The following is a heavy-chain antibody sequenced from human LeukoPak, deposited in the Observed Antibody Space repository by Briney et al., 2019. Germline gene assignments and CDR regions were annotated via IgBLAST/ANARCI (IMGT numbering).Heavy chain of an antibody. V-gene: IGHV1-69*05. CDR1: GGTFSSYA. D-gene: IGHD2-2*01. CDR2: IIPLFGTT. CDR3: ARLARGCSSTSCHHRNNWFDP. J-gene: IGHJ5*02. Sequence: SVKVSCKASGGTFSSYAISWVRQAPGQGLEWMGGIIPLFGTTNYAQKFQGRVTVTTDDSASTAYLELSSLKASDTAMYYCARLARGCSSTSCHHRNNWFDPWGQGTLVTVSS.